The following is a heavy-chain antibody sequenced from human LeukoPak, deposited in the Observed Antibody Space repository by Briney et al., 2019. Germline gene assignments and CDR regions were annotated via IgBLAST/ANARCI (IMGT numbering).Heavy chain of an antibody. J-gene: IGHJ4*01. D-gene: IGHD1-26*01. Sequence: GGSLRLSCAASGFTFSSYAMSWVRQAPGKGLVWVSRINGDGNTINYADSVRGRFTISRDNAKNTLYLQMNSLRAEDTAVYYCARGKSGSYGLEDYLGHGTLVTVSS. CDR1: GFTFSSYA. CDR3: ARGKSGSYGLEDY. V-gene: IGHV3-74*01. CDR2: INGDGNTI.